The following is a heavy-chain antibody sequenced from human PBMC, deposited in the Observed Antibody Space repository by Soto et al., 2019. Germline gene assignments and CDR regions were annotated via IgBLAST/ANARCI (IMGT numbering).Heavy chain of an antibody. V-gene: IGHV1-69*02. D-gene: IGHD4-17*01. CDR3: PRGGESAAFDP. J-gene: IGHJ5*02. CDR1: GGTLSSYT. CDR2: IITILDIA. Sequence: QVQLVQSGAEVKKPGSSVKVSCKTSGGTLSSYTISWVRQAPGQGPEWMGRIITILDIANYAQKFQGRLTITADKSTNTAYMELSSLRSQDTATYYCPRGGESAAFDPWGQGTQVIVSS.